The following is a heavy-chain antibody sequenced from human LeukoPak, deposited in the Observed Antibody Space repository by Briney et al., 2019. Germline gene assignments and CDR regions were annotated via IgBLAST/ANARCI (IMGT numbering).Heavy chain of an antibody. V-gene: IGHV1-2*02. CDR1: GYTSTAYY. J-gene: IGHJ4*02. Sequence: ASVKVSCKASGYTSTAYYMHWVRQAPGQGLEWMGWINPNSGVTDYAQKFQGRVTMTRDTSISTAYMELSSLESDDTAVYYCARVGAHRYCSSTSCYEDYWGQGTLVTVSS. D-gene: IGHD2-2*01. CDR3: ARVGAHRYCSSTSCYEDY. CDR2: INPNSGVT.